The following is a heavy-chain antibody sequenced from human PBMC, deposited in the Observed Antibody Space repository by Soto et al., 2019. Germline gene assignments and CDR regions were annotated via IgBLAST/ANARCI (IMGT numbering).Heavy chain of an antibody. CDR3: AKEGEGPNLYSSGWYGCFDY. V-gene: IGHV3-23*01. CDR2: ISGSGGST. Sequence: PGGSLRLSCAASGFTFSSYAMSWVRQAPGKGLEWVSAISGSGGSTYYADSVKGRFTISRDNSKNTLYLQMNNLRAEDTAVYYCAKEGEGPNLYSSGWYGCFDYWGQGTLVTVSS. D-gene: IGHD6-19*01. J-gene: IGHJ4*02. CDR1: GFTFSSYA.